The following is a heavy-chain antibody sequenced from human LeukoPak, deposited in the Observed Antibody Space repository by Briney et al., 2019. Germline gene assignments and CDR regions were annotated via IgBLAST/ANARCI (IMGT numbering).Heavy chain of an antibody. CDR2: ISSSAGTI. V-gene: IGHV3-11*04. J-gene: IGHJ4*02. Sequence: GGSLRLSCAASGFTFSDDYMSWIRQAPGKGLEWISYISSSAGTIYYADSVKGRFTISRDNAKNSLYLQMNSLRVEDTAVYYCAKDRHSYSNAYFFDYWGQGTLVTVSS. D-gene: IGHD4-11*01. CDR1: GFTFSDDY. CDR3: AKDRHSYSNAYFFDY.